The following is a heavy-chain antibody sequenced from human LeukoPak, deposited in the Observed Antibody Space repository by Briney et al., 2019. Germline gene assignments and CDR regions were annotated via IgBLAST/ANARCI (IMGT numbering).Heavy chain of an antibody. CDR1: GGTFSSYA. V-gene: IGHV1-69*05. J-gene: IGHJ3*02. D-gene: IGHD2-21*02. Sequence: AASVKVSCKASGGTFSSYAISWVRQAPGQGLEWMGGIIPIFGTANYAQKFQGRVTMTRDTSTSTVYMELSSLRSEDTAVYYCARDWTHCGGDCYFLFGSFGAFDIWGQGTMVTVSS. CDR2: IIPIFGTA. CDR3: ARDWTHCGGDCYFLFGSFGAFDI.